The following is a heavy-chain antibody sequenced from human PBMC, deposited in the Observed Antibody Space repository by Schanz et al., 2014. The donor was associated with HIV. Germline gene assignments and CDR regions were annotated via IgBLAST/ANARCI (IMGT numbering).Heavy chain of an antibody. Sequence: QVRLVQSGAEVKKPGGSVKVSCTASGYTFVDHYVHWVRQAPGQGLEWMGGFIPIFGTTNYAQKFQGRVTITADESTSTAYMELSSLRSEDTAVYYCARGAAEMATMTPWRYWGQGTLVTVSS. CDR1: GYTFVDHY. CDR2: FIPIFGTT. J-gene: IGHJ4*02. V-gene: IGHV1-69*01. D-gene: IGHD5-12*01. CDR3: ARGAAEMATMTPWRY.